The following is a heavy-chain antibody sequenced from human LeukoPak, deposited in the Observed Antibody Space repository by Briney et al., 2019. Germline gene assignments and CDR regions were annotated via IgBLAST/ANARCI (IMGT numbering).Heavy chain of an antibody. D-gene: IGHD5-18*01. Sequence: SETLSLTCAVYGGSFSGYYWSWIRQPPGKGLEWIGEINHSGSTNYNPSLKSRVTISVDTSKNQFSLKLSSVTAADTAVYYCARDGYSYGVNWFDPWGQGTLVTVSS. CDR3: ARDGYSYGVNWFDP. V-gene: IGHV4-34*01. CDR1: GGSFSGYY. CDR2: INHSGST. J-gene: IGHJ5*02.